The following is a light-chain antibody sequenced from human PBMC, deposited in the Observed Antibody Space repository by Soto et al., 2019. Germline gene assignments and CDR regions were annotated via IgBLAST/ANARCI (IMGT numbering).Light chain of an antibody. V-gene: IGKV1D-12*01. J-gene: IGKJ5*01. CDR2: AAS. CDR3: QQANSFPIT. Sequence: DIQMTQSPSSVSASVGDRVTITCRASQGISRWLAWYQQKPGKAPKLLVYAASSLQSGVPSRFSGSGSGTDVTLTIRSLQPEDFATYYCQQANSFPITFGQGTRLEIK. CDR1: QGISRW.